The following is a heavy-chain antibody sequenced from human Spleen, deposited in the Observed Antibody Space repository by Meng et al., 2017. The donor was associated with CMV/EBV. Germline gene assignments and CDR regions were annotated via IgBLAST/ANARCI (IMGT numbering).Heavy chain of an antibody. CDR2: MSSSGGTI. V-gene: IGHV3-11*01. Sequence: GESLKISCAASGFTFSDYYMNWIRQAPGKGLEWVSYMSSSGGTIYYADSVKGRFTISRDNAKNSLYLQMNSLRAEDTAVYYCARVIVLVGGMDVWGQGTTVTVSS. CDR1: GFTFSDYY. D-gene: IGHD2-8*01. CDR3: ARVIVLVGGMDV. J-gene: IGHJ6*02.